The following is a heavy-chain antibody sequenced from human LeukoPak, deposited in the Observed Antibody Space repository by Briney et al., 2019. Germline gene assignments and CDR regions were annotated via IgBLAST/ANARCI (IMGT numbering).Heavy chain of an antibody. CDR3: TRRPYSTFDI. D-gene: IGHD6-13*01. CDR1: GGSISSSSYY. CDR2: IYYGGST. J-gene: IGHJ3*02. V-gene: IGHV4-39*01. Sequence: SETLSLTCTVSGGSISSSSYYWGWICQPPGKGLEWIGSIYYGGSTYYNPSLKTRVAISVDTSKNQFSLKLNSVTAADTAVYYCTRRPYSTFDIWGQGTLVTVSS.